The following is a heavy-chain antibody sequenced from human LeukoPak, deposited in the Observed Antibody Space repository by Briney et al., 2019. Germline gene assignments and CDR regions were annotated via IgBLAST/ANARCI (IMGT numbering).Heavy chain of an antibody. CDR2: ISSYGSTI. CDR1: GFTFSDYY. Sequence: GGSLRLSCAASGFTFSDYYMSWIRQAPGKGLEWVSYISSYGSTIYYADSVKGRFTISRDNAKNSLYLQMNSLRAEDTAVYYCATAPQTYRYLGYWGQGTLVTVSS. V-gene: IGHV3-11*04. CDR3: ATAPQTYRYLGY. D-gene: IGHD3-16*02. J-gene: IGHJ4*02.